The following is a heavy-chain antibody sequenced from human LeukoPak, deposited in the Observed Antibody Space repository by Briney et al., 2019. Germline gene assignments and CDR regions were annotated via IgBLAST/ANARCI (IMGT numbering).Heavy chain of an antibody. Sequence: GASVKVSCKASGYTFTGYYMRWVRQAPGQGLEWMGWINPNSGGTNYAQKFQGRVTMTRDTSISTAYMELSRLRSDDTAVYYCARNPSPSPNWFDPWGQGTLVTVSS. J-gene: IGHJ5*02. V-gene: IGHV1-2*02. CDR2: INPNSGGT. CDR3: ARNPSPSPNWFDP. CDR1: GYTFTGYY. D-gene: IGHD2-2*01.